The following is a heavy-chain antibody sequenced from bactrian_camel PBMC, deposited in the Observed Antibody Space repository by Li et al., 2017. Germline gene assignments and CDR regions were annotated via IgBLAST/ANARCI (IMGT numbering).Heavy chain of an antibody. D-gene: IGHD1*01. CDR1: GYTYSKNC. Sequence: DVQLVESGGDSVQAGGSLRLSCTSSGYTYSKNCMGWFRQAPGKEREGVAGIDLDGNTYYTDSMKGRFTISRDNAKSAVYLQMDNLKLEDTAVYYCVRDGPPECFRVPPYSFYWGQGTQVTVSS. CDR3: VRDGPPECFRVPPYSFY. J-gene: IGHJ4*01. CDR2: IDLDGNT. V-gene: IGHV3S10*01.